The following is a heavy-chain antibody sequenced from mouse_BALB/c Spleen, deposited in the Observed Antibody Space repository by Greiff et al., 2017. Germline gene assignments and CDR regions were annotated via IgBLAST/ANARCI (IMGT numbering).Heavy chain of an antibody. CDR2: ISDGGSYT. D-gene: IGHD4-1*01. V-gene: IGHV5-4*02. CDR3: ASSDWGGFAY. J-gene: IGHJ3*01. Sequence: EVQRVESGGGLVKPGGSLKLSCAASGFTFSDYYMYWVRQTPEKRLEWVATISDGGSYTYYPDSVKGRFTISRDNAKNNLYLQMSSLKSEDTAMYYCASSDWGGFAYWGQGTLVTVSA. CDR1: GFTFSDYY.